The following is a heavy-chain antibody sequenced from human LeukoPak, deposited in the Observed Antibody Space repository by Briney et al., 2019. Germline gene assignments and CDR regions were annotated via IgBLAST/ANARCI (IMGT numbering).Heavy chain of an antibody. CDR2: ISSSGSTI. Sequence: GGSLRLSCAASGFTFSDYYMSWIRQAPGKGLEWVSYISSSGSTIYYADSVKGRFTISRDNAKNSLYLQMNSLRAEDTAVYYCARGRCSSTSCSYLLRRERGGYYFDYWGQGTLVTVSS. CDR1: GFTFSDYY. J-gene: IGHJ4*02. CDR3: ARGRCSSTSCSYLLRRERGGYYFDY. D-gene: IGHD2-2*01. V-gene: IGHV3-11*04.